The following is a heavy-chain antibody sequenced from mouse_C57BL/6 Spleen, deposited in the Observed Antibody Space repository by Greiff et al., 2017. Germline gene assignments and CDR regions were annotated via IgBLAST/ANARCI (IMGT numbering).Heavy chain of an antibody. Sequence: EVQRVESGGGLVKPGGSLKLSCAASGFTFSSYAMSWVRQTPEKRLEWVATISDGGSYTYYPDNVKGRFTITRDNAKNNLYLQMSHLKSDDTAMYYCARDVSSKPYGSSPGFAYWGQGTLVTVSA. CDR1: GFTFSSYA. D-gene: IGHD1-1*01. J-gene: IGHJ3*01. V-gene: IGHV5-4*01. CDR3: ARDVSSKPYGSSPGFAY. CDR2: ISDGGSYT.